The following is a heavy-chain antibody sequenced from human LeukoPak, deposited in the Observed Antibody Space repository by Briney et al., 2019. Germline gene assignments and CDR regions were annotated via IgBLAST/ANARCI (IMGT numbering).Heavy chain of an antibody. D-gene: IGHD1-26*01. CDR2: ISGSGGST. V-gene: IGHV3-23*01. J-gene: IGHJ4*02. CDR1: GFTFSSYG. CDR3: ARVGRGSYYFVLDY. Sequence: GGSLRLSCAASGFTFSSYGMSWVRQAPGKGLEWVSAISGSGGSTYYADSVKGRFTISRDNAKNSLYLQMNSLRAEDTAVYYCARVGRGSYYFVLDYWGQGTLVTVSS.